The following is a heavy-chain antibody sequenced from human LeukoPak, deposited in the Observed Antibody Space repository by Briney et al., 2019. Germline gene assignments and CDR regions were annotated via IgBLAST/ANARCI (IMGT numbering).Heavy chain of an antibody. CDR3: ARPSWYYGSGSYFDY. J-gene: IGHJ4*02. V-gene: IGHV1-18*01. CDR1: GYTFKDYG. Sequence: GASVKVSRKASGYTFKDYGISWVRQAPGQGLEWLGWISAYNGNTNYAQNLQGRVTMTTDTSTSTAYMELRSLRSDDTAVYYCARPSWYYGSGSYFDYWGQGTLVTVSS. D-gene: IGHD3-10*01. CDR2: ISAYNGNT.